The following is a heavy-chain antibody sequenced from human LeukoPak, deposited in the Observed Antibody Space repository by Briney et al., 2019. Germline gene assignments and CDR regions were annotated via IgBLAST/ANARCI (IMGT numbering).Heavy chain of an antibody. CDR1: RGTFSSYA. CDR2: IIPMFGTS. Sequence: GASVKVSCKASRGTFSSYAISWVRQAPGQGLEWMGGIIPMFGTSDSAQKFQGRLTITADESTSTAYMEMSSLRSEDTAVYYCPRDSHDILTGYYRELDHWGQGTLVTVSS. D-gene: IGHD3-9*01. V-gene: IGHV1-69*13. J-gene: IGHJ5*02. CDR3: PRDSHDILTGYYRELDH.